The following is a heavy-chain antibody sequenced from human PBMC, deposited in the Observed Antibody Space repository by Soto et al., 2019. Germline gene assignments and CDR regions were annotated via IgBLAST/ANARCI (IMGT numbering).Heavy chain of an antibody. D-gene: IGHD6-13*01. CDR2: ISCSGGST. J-gene: IGHJ6*02. V-gene: IGHV3-23*01. CDR1: GFTFSSYA. CDR3: ANLPRRSIAAAGTYYYYYGMDV. Sequence: EVQLLESGGGLVQPGGSLRLSCAASGFTFSSYAMSWVRQAPGKGLEWVSAISCSGGSTYYADSVKGRFTISRDNTKNTQYLQMNSLRAEDKAVYYCANLPRRSIAAAGTYYYYYGMDVWGQGTTVTVSS.